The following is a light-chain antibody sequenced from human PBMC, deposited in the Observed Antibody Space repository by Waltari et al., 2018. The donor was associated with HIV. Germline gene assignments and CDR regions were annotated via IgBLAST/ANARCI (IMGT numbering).Light chain of an antibody. J-gene: IGLJ2*01. CDR2: SNN. CDR3: AAWDDSLNVL. Sequence: QSVLTQPPSASGTPGQRVTISCSGSSSNIGSNTVNWYQQLPGTAPKLLIYSNNPRPPGVPDRFSGSKSGTSASLAISGLQSEDEADYYCAAWDDSLNVLFGGGTKLTVL. CDR1: SSNIGSNT. V-gene: IGLV1-44*01.